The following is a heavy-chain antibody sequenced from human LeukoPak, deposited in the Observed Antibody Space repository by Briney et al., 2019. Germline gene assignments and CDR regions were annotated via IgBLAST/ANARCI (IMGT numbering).Heavy chain of an antibody. CDR2: INPNTGGA. D-gene: IGHD2-21*01. Sequence: ASVTLSFTASGYTFTDYYIHWVRQAPGQGLEWMGWINPNTGGAHYAQKFQGRVTMTRDTSISTAYMEVSRLRSDDTAVLYCARDKHQLKSNLFEYWGQGTLVTVSS. CDR1: GYTFTDYY. CDR3: ARDKHQLKSNLFEY. J-gene: IGHJ4*02. V-gene: IGHV1-2*02.